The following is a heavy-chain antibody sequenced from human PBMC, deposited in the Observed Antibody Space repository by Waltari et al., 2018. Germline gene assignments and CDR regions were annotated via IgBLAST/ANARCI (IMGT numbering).Heavy chain of an antibody. D-gene: IGHD3-22*01. J-gene: IGHJ4*02. V-gene: IGHV4-4*07. CDR1: GGSISSYY. Sequence: QVQLQESGPGLVKPSETLSLTCTVSGGSISSYYWSWLRQPAGKGLEWIGRIYTSGSTNYNPSLKSRVTMSVDTSKNQFSLKLSSVTAADTAVYYCAREGFDYYDSSGYYSVDYWGQGTLVTVSS. CDR3: AREGFDYYDSSGYYSVDY. CDR2: IYTSGST.